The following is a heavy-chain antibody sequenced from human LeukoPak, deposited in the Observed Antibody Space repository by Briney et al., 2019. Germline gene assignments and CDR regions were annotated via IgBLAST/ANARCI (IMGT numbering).Heavy chain of an antibody. J-gene: IGHJ6*02. CDR1: GFTFRTYA. Sequence: GGSLRLSCAGSGFTFRTYAMGWVRQAPGKGLEWVSSINSGGDDTYYADSVKGRFTISRDNFKNMLYLQMNSLRAEDTAVYYCVKPPRLSIIRGEGMDVWGQGTTVTVSS. CDR2: INSGGDDT. CDR3: VKPPRLSIIRGEGMDV. V-gene: IGHV3-23*01. D-gene: IGHD3-10*01.